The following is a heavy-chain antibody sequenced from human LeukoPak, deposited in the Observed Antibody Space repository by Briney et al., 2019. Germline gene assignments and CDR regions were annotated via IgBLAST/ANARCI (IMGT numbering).Heavy chain of an antibody. J-gene: IGHJ4*02. Sequence: GGSLRLSCAASGFTFSSYSMNWVRQAPGKGLEWVSSISSSSYIYYADSVKGRSTISRDNAKNSLYLQMNSLRAEDTAVYYCAREVQWLGNYFDYWGQGTLVTVSS. CDR3: AREVQWLGNYFDY. CDR1: GFTFSSYS. CDR2: ISSSSYI. D-gene: IGHD6-19*01. V-gene: IGHV3-21*01.